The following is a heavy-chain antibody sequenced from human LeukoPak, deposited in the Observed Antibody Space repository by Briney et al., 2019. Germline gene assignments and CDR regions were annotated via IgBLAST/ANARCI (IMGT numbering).Heavy chain of an antibody. J-gene: IGHJ6*04. D-gene: IGHD6-6*01. CDR3: ARALGSLARLDV. CDR1: GFTFSSYE. V-gene: IGHV3-48*03. Sequence: GGSLLLSCAASGFTFSSYEVNWVRQAPGKGLEWVSYISSSVGVTYYADSVKGRFTISRDNAKNSLYLQMNSLRVEDTAVYYCARALGSLARLDVWGKGTTVTVFS. CDR2: ISSSVGVT.